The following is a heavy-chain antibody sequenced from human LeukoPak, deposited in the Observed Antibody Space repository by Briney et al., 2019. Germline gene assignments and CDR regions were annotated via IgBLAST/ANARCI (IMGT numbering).Heavy chain of an antibody. CDR1: GFTFSNYW. CDR2: INSDGINT. CDR3: AVGANPGAFDY. Sequence: GGSLRLSCAASGFTFSNYWMHWVRQAPGKGLVWVSRINSDGINTSYADSVKGRFTISRDNAKNTLNLQMNSLRAEDTAVYYCAVGANPGAFDYWGQGTLVTVSS. J-gene: IGHJ4*02. D-gene: IGHD1-26*01. V-gene: IGHV3-74*01.